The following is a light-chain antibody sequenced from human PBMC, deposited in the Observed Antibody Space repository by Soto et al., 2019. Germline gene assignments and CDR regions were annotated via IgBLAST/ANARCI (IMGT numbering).Light chain of an antibody. CDR1: SRDVGGYNY. CDR3: SSYTSSSTLYV. CDR2: DVS. J-gene: IGLJ1*01. V-gene: IGLV2-14*01. Sequence: HSVLTQPASVAGSPGHSVTIFCTGTSRDVGGYNYVSWYQQHPGKAPKLMIYDVSNRPSGVSDRFSGSKSGNTASLTISGLQAEDEADYYCSSYTSSSTLYVFGTGTKVTVL.